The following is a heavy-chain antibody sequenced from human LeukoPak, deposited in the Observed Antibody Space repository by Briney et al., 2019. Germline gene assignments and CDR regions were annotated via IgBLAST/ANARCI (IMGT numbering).Heavy chain of an antibody. Sequence: GGSLRLSCAASGFTISSYSMNWVRQAPGKGLEWVSSISSSSSYIYYADSVKDRFTISRDNAKNSLYLQMNSLRAEDTAVYYCARVGPLNYYGSGSSDGGGQATLVTVSS. CDR3: ARVGPLNYYGSGSSDG. J-gene: IGHJ4*02. D-gene: IGHD3-10*01. CDR2: ISSSSSYI. V-gene: IGHV3-21*01. CDR1: GFTISSYS.